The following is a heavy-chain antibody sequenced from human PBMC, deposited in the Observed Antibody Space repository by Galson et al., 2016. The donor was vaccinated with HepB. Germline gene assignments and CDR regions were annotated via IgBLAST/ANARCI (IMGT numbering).Heavy chain of an antibody. V-gene: IGHV1-69*13. CDR2: IIPIFGQS. D-gene: IGHD5-24*01. J-gene: IGHJ4*02. CDR1: GGTFNSYS. Sequence: SVKVSCKASGGTFNSYSISWVRQASGQGLEWMGGIIPIFGQSNSAQKFQDRLTITADESTGTAYMELNSLRSEDTAVYYCARDSGGDGYNYFPDYWGQGTLVTVSS. CDR3: ARDSGGDGYNYFPDY.